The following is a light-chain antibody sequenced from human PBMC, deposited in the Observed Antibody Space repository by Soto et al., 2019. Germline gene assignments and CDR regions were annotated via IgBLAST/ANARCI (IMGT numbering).Light chain of an antibody. Sequence: QSALTQPASVSGSPGQSITISCTGTSSDVGAYDYVSWYQQHPDKAPKLMIYEVSNRPSGVSKRFSGSKSVNTATLTISGLQADDEADYYCSSYTSSSTRVFGTGTKLTVL. J-gene: IGLJ1*01. CDR2: EVS. CDR1: SSDVGAYDY. V-gene: IGLV2-14*03. CDR3: SSYTSSSTRV.